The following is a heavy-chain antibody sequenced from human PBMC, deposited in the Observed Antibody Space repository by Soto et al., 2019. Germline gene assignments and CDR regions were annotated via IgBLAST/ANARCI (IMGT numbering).Heavy chain of an antibody. CDR2: IYYSGST. Sequence: QVQLQESGPGLVKPSETLSLTCTVSGGSISSYYWSWIRQPPGKGLEWIGYIYYSGSTNYNPSLKSRXXIXVXXSKNQFSLKLSSVTAADTAVYYCARLTAAAGTVDYWGQGTLVTVSS. CDR1: GGSISSYY. J-gene: IGHJ4*02. CDR3: ARLTAAAGTVDY. D-gene: IGHD6-13*01. V-gene: IGHV4-59*08.